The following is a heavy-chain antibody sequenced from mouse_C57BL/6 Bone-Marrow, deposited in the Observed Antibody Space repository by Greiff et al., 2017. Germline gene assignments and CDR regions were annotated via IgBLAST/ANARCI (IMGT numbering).Heavy chain of an antibody. J-gene: IGHJ2*01. V-gene: IGHV1-54*01. CDR1: GYAFTNYL. Sequence: QVHVKQSGAELVRPGTSVKVSCKASGYAFTNYLIAWVKQRPGQGLEWIGVINPGSGGTNYNEKFKGKATLTADKSSSTAYMQLSSLTSEDSAVYFCARTRYYGSSTIDYWGKGTTLTVSS. CDR2: INPGSGGT. CDR3: ARTRYYGSSTIDY. D-gene: IGHD1-1*01.